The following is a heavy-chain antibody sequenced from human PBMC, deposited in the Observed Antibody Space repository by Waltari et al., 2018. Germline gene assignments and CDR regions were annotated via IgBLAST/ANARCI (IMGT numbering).Heavy chain of an antibody. CDR1: GFRFSNAW. V-gene: IGHV3-15*02. J-gene: IGHJ3*02. Sequence: EVLLVEAGGSLVKHGGSLSLSCAGPGFRFSNAWMNWVRQAPGKGLEWVGRIKNKIDGGTIDYAAPLKGRFTISRDDSKNTLYLQMNSLKIEDTAVYYCTTRTWADGFDIWGQGTMVTVSS. CDR2: IKNKIDGGTI. CDR3: TTRTWADGFDI. D-gene: IGHD7-27*01.